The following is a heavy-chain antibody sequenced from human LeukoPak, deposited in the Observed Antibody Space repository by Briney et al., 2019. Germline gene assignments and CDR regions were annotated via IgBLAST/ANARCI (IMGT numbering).Heavy chain of an antibody. Sequence: SETLSLTCTVSGGSISSYYWSWLRQPAGKGLEWIGRIYTSGNTNYNPSLKGRVTISLDRPKNQFSLMLSSVTAADTAVYYCARRHGDSLPYFDFWGQGTLVTVSS. CDR3: ARRHGDSLPYFDF. J-gene: IGHJ4*02. V-gene: IGHV4-4*07. D-gene: IGHD5-24*01. CDR2: IYTSGNT. CDR1: GGSISSYY.